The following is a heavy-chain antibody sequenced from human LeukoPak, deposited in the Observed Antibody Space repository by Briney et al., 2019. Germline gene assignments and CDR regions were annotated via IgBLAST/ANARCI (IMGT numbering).Heavy chain of an antibody. J-gene: IGHJ4*02. Sequence: ASVKVSCKASGYTFTGYYMHWVRQAPGQGLEWMGWINPNSGGTNYAQKFQGRVTMTRDTSISTAYMELSRLRSDDTAVYYCARSLAAYSSSSRRIIDYWGQGTLATVSS. D-gene: IGHD6-6*01. V-gene: IGHV1-2*02. CDR3: ARSLAAYSSSSRRIIDY. CDR2: INPNSGGT. CDR1: GYTFTGYY.